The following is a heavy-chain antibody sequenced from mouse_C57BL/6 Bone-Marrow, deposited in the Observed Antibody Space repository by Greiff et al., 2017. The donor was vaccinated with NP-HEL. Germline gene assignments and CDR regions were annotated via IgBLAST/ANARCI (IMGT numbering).Heavy chain of an antibody. CDR2: ISDGGSYT. V-gene: IGHV5-4*03. CDR1: GFTFSSYA. D-gene: IGHD1-1*02. Sequence: EVMLVESGGGLVKPGGSLKLSCAASGFTFSSYAMSWVRQTPEKRLEWVATISDGGSYTYSPDHVKGRFTISRDNAKNNLYLQMSHLKSEDTAMYYCARGWAMDYWGQGTSVTVSS. CDR3: ARGWAMDY. J-gene: IGHJ4*01.